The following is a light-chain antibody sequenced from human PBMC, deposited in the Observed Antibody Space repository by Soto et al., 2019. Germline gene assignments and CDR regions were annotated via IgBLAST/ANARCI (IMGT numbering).Light chain of an antibody. V-gene: IGKV3-15*01. CDR2: GAS. CDR3: QQHNNWPPWT. CDR1: QSVSRN. Sequence: EIVMTQSPATLSVSPGERATLSCRASQSVSRNLAWYQQKPGQAPRLLMYGASTRATGIPDRFSCSGSGTEFTLTISSLQSEDFAVYYCQQHNNWPPWTFGQGTKVEIK. J-gene: IGKJ1*01.